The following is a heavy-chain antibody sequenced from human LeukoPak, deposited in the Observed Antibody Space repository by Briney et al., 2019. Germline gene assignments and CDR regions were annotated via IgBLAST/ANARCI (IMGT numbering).Heavy chain of an antibody. CDR3: ARAGISMIRALH. CDR2: IYSSGTT. D-gene: IGHD3-10*01. J-gene: IGHJ4*02. CDR1: GGSISSGDYY. V-gene: IGHV4-30-4*01. Sequence: SETLSLTCTVSGGSISSGDYYWSWIRQPPGKGLEWIGCIYSSGTTYYNPSLKSRLTISIDASKNQFSLKLTSVTAADTAFYYCARAGISMIRALHWGQGTLVTVSS.